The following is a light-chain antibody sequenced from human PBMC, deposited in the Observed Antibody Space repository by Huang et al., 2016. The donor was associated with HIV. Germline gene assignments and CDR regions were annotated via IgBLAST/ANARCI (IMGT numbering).Light chain of an antibody. CDR1: QSVNSNY. CDR2: DVS. CDR3: QQYGSSPYT. J-gene: IGKJ2*01. V-gene: IGKV3D-20*01. Sequence: DIVLTQSPATLSLSPGERATLSCGASQSVNSNYLAWYQQGPGLAPRLLMYDVSDRATGISDRFNGSGSGTDFTLTISRLEPEDFAVYYCQQYGSSPYTFGQGTRLEIK.